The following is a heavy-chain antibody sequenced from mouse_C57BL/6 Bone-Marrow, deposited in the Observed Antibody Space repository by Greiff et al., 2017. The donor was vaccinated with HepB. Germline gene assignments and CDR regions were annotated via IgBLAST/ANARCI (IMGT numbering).Heavy chain of an antibody. Sequence: ESGPGLVKPSQSLSLTCSVTGYSITSGYYWNWIRQFPGNKLEWMGYISYDGSNNYNPSLKNRISITRDTSKNQFFLKLNSVTTEDTATYYCARVRDGRGMDYWGQGTSVTVSS. V-gene: IGHV3-6*01. J-gene: IGHJ4*01. CDR3: ARVRDGRGMDY. CDR1: GYSITSGYY. CDR2: ISYDGSN. D-gene: IGHD1-1*01.